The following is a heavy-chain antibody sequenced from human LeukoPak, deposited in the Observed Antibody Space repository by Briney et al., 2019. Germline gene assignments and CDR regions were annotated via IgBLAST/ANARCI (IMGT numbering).Heavy chain of an antibody. CDR1: GFTLSNYW. CDR3: AKGPLIEVAGTTWDY. CDR2: IKQDGSEK. J-gene: IGHJ4*02. Sequence: GGSLRLSCAASGFTLSNYWMSWVRQAPGKGLEWVAIIKQDGSEKYYVDSVKGRFTVSRDNSKNTLYLQMNSLRAEDTAVYYCAKGPLIEVAGTTWDYWGQGTLVTVSS. D-gene: IGHD6-19*01. V-gene: IGHV3-7*03.